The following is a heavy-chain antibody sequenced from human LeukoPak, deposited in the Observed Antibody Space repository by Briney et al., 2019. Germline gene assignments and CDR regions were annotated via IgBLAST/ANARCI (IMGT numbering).Heavy chain of an antibody. J-gene: IGHJ3*02. V-gene: IGHV3-7*01. Sequence: GGSLRLSCAASGFTFSTYWMSWVRQAPGKGLEWVANINQDGNGKHYLDSVKGRFTISRDNAKNSLYLQMNSLRAEDTAVYYCARDSSSWYDAFDIWGQGTMVTVSS. CDR1: GFTFSTYW. CDR3: ARDSSSWYDAFDI. CDR2: INQDGNGK. D-gene: IGHD6-13*01.